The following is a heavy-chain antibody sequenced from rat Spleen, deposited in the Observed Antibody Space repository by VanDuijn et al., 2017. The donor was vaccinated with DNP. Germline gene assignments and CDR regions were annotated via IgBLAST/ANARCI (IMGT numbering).Heavy chain of an antibody. V-gene: IGHV5-58*01. CDR3: AKDFSAPFDY. CDR1: GFTFSSFW. Sequence: EVQLVETGGGLVQPGRSLKLSCVASGFTFSSFWMYWIRQAPGKGLEWVASINTDGGRTYYPDSVKGRFTISRDNAENTVYLQMNSLGSEDTATYYCAKDFSAPFDYWGQGVMVTVSS. D-gene: IGHD3-3*01. CDR2: INTDGGRT. J-gene: IGHJ2*01.